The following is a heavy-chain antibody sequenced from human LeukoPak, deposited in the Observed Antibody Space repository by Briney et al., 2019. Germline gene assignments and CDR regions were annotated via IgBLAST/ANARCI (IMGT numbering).Heavy chain of an antibody. CDR1: GFTFSDYY. J-gene: IGHJ1*01. V-gene: IGHV3-11*04. D-gene: IGHD6-25*01. CDR3: AGSYLGAGGPLQH. CDR2: ITNGGSTT. Sequence: GGSLRLFCAASGFTFSDYYMSWVRQAPGKGLEWVSYITNGGSTTYYADSVKGRFTVSRDNTKNSLYLQMNSLRAEDTAVYYCAGSYLGAGGPLQHWGQGTLVTVSS.